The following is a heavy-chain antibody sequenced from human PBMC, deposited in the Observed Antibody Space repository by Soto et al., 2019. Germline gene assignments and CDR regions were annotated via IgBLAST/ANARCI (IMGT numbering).Heavy chain of an antibody. J-gene: IGHJ4*02. Sequence: QVQLQQWGAGLLKPSETLSLTCAVYGGSFSGYYWSWIRQPPGKGLEWIGEINHSGSTNYNPSLKSRVTISVATSKNQFSLKLSSVTAADTAVYYCARVIDFWSGYYRPWGQGTLVTVSS. D-gene: IGHD3-3*01. CDR3: ARVIDFWSGYYRP. CDR1: GGSFSGYY. CDR2: INHSGST. V-gene: IGHV4-34*01.